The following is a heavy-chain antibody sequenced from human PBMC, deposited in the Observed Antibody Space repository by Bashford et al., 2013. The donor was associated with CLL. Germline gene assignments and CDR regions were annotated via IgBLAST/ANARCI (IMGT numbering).Heavy chain of an antibody. D-gene: IGHD3-22*01. Sequence: GGPVRLSCAASGFTFSSYWMHWVRQAPGKGLVWVSRINSDGSSTSYADSVKGRFTISRDNAKNTLYLQMNSLRAEDTAVYYCARGYYYDSSGYFPIDYWGRGNPGHRLL. CDR3: ARGYYYDSSGYFPIDY. CDR2: INSDGSST. CDR1: GFTFSSYW. V-gene: IGHV3-74*01. J-gene: IGHJ4*02.